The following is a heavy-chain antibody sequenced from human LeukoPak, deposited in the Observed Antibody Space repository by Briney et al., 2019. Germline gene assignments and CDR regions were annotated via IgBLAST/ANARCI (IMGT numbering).Heavy chain of an antibody. Sequence: SETLSLTCTVSGGSIRSYYWSWIRQPPGKGLEWIGEINHSGSTNYNPSLKSRVTISVDTSKNQFSLKLSSVTAADTAVYYCARDRIWFDPWGQGTLVTVSS. V-gene: IGHV4-34*01. CDR2: INHSGST. D-gene: IGHD2-15*01. J-gene: IGHJ5*02. CDR3: ARDRIWFDP. CDR1: GGSIRSYY.